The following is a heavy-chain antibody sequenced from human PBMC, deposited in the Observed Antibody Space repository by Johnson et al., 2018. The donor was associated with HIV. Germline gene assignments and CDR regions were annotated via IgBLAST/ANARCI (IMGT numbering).Heavy chain of an antibody. CDR2: IWYDGTNK. CDR3: AKSGFWAVGDSSGYHDAFDV. D-gene: IGHD3-22*01. J-gene: IGHJ3*01. Sequence: QVQLVESGGGVVQPGKSLRLSCAASGFTFSNYAMHWVRQAPGKGLEWVAGIWYDGTNKYYSDSVKGRFTISRDNSKNTLYLQMNSLRAEDTAVYFCAKSGFWAVGDSSGYHDAFDVWGQGTVVSVSS. CDR1: GFTFSNYA. V-gene: IGHV3-33*06.